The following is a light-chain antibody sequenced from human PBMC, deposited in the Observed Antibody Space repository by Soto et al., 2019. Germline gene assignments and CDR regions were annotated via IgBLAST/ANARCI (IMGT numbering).Light chain of an antibody. J-gene: IGKJ1*01. CDR3: QQYGSSPWT. V-gene: IGKV3-20*01. Sequence: EIVLTQPPGTLSLSPGERATLSCRASQTVSNSYIAWYQQKPGQAPRLLIYGASSRATGIPDRFSGSGSGTDFTLTISRLEPEDFAVYYCQQYGSSPWTFGQGTKVEIK. CDR1: QTVSNSY. CDR2: GAS.